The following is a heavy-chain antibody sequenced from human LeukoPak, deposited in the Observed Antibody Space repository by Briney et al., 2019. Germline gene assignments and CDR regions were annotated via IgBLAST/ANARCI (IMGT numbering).Heavy chain of an antibody. CDR1: GFTFSSYN. J-gene: IGHJ3*02. CDR3: ARTWGQLLTNALDI. CDR2: ISSSSSYI. D-gene: IGHD2-2*01. Sequence: PGGSLRLSCAAYGFTFSSYNMNWVRQAPGKGLEWVSSISSSSSYIYYADSVKGRFTFSRDNAKNSLYLQMNSLRAADTAVYYCARTWGQLLTNALDIWGKGTMVTVSS. V-gene: IGHV3-21*01.